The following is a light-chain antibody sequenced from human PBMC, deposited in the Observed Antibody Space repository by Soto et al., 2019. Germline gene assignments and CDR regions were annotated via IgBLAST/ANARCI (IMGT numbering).Light chain of an antibody. CDR2: EVT. Sequence: QSALTQPPSASGSPGQSVTISCTGTSSDVGGYNYVSWYQQYPGRAPKLMIYEVTKRPSGFPDRFSGSKSGNTASLTVSGLQAEYEADYYCSSYAASNNFYFVFGGGTKLTVL. CDR1: SSDVGGYNY. V-gene: IGLV2-8*01. J-gene: IGLJ3*02. CDR3: SSYAASNNFYFV.